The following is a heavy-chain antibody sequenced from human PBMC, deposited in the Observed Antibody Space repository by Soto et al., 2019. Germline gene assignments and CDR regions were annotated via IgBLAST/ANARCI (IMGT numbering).Heavy chain of an antibody. CDR3: ARERGGSPGWFDP. V-gene: IGHV3-33*01. Sequence: QVQLVESGGGVVQPGRSLRLSCAASGFTFSRHGMYWVRQAPGKGLEWVAAIWYDGSNTYYADSVKGRFTISRDNSKNTLYLQMNILRAEDTAMYYCARERGGSPGWFDPWGQGTLVTASS. CDR1: GFTFSRHG. J-gene: IGHJ5*02. CDR2: IWYDGSNT. D-gene: IGHD3-16*01.